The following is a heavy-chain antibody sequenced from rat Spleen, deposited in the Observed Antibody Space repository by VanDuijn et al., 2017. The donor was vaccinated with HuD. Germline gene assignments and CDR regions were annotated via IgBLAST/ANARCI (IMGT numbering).Heavy chain of an antibody. D-gene: IGHD1-6*01. J-gene: IGHJ3*01. CDR1: GFTFSDYA. CDR3: VRHALMYTTDSFTY. CDR2: ISNSGTDT. Sequence: EVQLVESGGGLVQPGRSMKFSCTASGFTFSDYAMAWVRQAPTKGLEWVATISNSGTDTYCRDSVKGRFTISRDNAKNTLYLQMDSLRSEDTATYYCVRHALMYTTDSFTYWGQGTLVTVSS. V-gene: IGHV5-25*01.